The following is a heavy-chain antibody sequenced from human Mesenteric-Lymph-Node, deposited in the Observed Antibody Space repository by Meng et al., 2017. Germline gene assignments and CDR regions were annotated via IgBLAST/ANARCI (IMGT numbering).Heavy chain of an antibody. CDR3: AKDGSGSSLDY. Sequence: GGSLRLSCAASGFTFSSYEMNWVRQAPGKGLEWVSYISSSGSTIYYADSVKGRFTISRDNVKNSLYLQMNSLRAEDTAIYYCAKDGSGSSLDYWGQGTLVTVSS. J-gene: IGHJ4*02. D-gene: IGHD1-26*01. V-gene: IGHV3-48*03. CDR2: ISSSGSTI. CDR1: GFTFSSYE.